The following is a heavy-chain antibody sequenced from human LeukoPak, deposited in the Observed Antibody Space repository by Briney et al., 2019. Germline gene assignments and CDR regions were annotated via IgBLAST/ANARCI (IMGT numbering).Heavy chain of an antibody. CDR3: ARVGYSYGSDLDY. J-gene: IGHJ4*02. CDR1: GFTFSSYG. Sequence: PGGSLRLSCAASGFTFSSYGMSWVRQAPGKGLEWVANIKQDGSEKYYVDSVKGRFTISRDNAKNSLYLQMNSLRAEDTAVYYCARVGYSYGSDLDYWGQGTLVTVSS. D-gene: IGHD5-18*01. V-gene: IGHV3-7*03. CDR2: IKQDGSEK.